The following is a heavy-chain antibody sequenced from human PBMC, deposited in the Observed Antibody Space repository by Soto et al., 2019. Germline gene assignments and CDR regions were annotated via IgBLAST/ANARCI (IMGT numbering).Heavy chain of an antibody. CDR1: GFTFSYSW. J-gene: IGHJ5*02. V-gene: IGHV3-7*01. D-gene: IGHD4-4*01. CDR3: VRGGSNYAS. CDR2: IKPDESEK. Sequence: GGSLRLSCTASGFTFSYSWMTWVRQAPGKGLEWVARIKPDESEKKYADSVKGRFSISRDNAKNSMYLQMDSLRGEDTAVYYCVRGGSNYASWGQGTLVTVSS.